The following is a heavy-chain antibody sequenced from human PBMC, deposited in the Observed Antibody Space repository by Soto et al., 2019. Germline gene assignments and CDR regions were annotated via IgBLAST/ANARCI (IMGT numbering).Heavy chain of an antibody. CDR1: GGSISSSSYY. D-gene: IGHD6-19*01. CDR2: IYYSGST. J-gene: IGHJ5*02. V-gene: IGHV4-39*01. CDR3: ARPVYGSGSPLPADP. Sequence: SETLSLTCTVSGGSISSSSYYWGWIRQPPGKGLEWIGSIYYSGSTYYNPSLKSRVTISVDTSKNQFSLKLSSVTAADTAVYYCARPVYGSGSPLPADPWGQGTLVTVSS.